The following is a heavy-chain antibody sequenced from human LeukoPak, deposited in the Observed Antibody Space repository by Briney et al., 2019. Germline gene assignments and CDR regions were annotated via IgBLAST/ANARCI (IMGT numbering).Heavy chain of an antibody. Sequence: GGSLRLSCAVSGITFSRYWMSWVRQAPGKGLEWVANIKQDGSEKYYVDSVKGRFTISRDNAKNSLYLQMNSLRAEDTAVYYCARASSSGYRGADYWGQGTLVTVSS. CDR2: IKQDGSEK. D-gene: IGHD3-22*01. J-gene: IGHJ4*02. V-gene: IGHV3-7*01. CDR3: ARASSSGYRGADY. CDR1: GITFSRYW.